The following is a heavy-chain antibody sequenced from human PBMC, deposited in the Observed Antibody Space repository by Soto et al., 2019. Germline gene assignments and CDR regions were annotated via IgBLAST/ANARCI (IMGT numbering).Heavy chain of an antibody. D-gene: IGHD6-13*01. Sequence: GGSLRLSCAASGFTFSSYGMHWVRQAPGKGLEWVAVISYDGSNKYYADSVKGRFTISRDNSKNTLYLQMNSLRAEDTAVYYCAKDQEQLVLFPQNYYYGMDVWGQGTTVTVSS. V-gene: IGHV3-30*18. CDR2: ISYDGSNK. J-gene: IGHJ6*02. CDR3: AKDQEQLVLFPQNYYYGMDV. CDR1: GFTFSSYG.